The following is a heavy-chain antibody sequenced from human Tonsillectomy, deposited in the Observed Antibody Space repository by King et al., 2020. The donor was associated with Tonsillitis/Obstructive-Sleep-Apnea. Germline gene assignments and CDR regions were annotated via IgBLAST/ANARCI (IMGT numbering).Heavy chain of an antibody. CDR2: ISGSGGST. D-gene: IGHD4-11*01. J-gene: IGHJ6*03. Sequence: VQLVESGGGLVQPGGSLRLSCAASGFTFTNYAMSWVRQAPGKGLEGVSAISGSGGSTYYADSVKGRCTISRDNSKNTLYLQMKSLRAEETAVYYCAKVGTTITTYYYYYMDVWGKGTTVTVSS. V-gene: IGHV3-23*04. CDR1: GFTFTNYA. CDR3: AKVGTTITTYYYYYMDV.